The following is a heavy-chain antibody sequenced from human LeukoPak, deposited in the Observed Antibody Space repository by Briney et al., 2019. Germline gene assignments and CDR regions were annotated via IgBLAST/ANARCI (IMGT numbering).Heavy chain of an antibody. D-gene: IGHD3-22*01. Sequence: GGSLRLSCAASGFTFNSYSMNWVRQAPGKGLEWVSSISSSSSYIYYADSVKGRFTISRDDAKNSLYLQMNSLRAEDTVVYYCARVTDYYDSSGYEYYFDYWGQGTLVTVSS. J-gene: IGHJ4*02. CDR1: GFTFNSYS. V-gene: IGHV3-21*01. CDR3: ARVTDYYDSSGYEYYFDY. CDR2: ISSSSSYI.